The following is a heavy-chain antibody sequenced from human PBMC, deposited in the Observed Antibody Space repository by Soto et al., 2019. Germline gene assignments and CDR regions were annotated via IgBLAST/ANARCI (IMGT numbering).Heavy chain of an antibody. CDR1: GFTFSSYG. D-gene: IGHD6-6*01. J-gene: IGHJ6*02. CDR3: AKDRSTRSSWRFGKTPYYNYGMDV. V-gene: IGHV3-30*18. Sequence: QVQLVESGGGVVQPERSLRLSCAASGFTFSSYGMHWVRQAPGKGLEWVAVISFDGSNTYYADSVKGRFTISRDNSKNTLYLQMNSLRIEDTAVYYCAKDRSTRSSWRFGKTPYYNYGMDVWGQGTTVTVSS. CDR2: ISFDGSNT.